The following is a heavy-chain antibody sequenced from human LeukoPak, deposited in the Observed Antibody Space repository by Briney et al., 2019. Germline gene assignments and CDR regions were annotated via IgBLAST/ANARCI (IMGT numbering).Heavy chain of an antibody. CDR1: GSSISNNAL. V-gene: IGHV4-28*01. Sequence: SETLSLTCAVSGSSISNNALWGWIRHPPGKGLEWIGYIYYTGSTIYNPSLKSRVTISVDTSNNQFSLKLTSVTPADTAVYYCARRVGGFGYFDYWGQGTLVTVSS. J-gene: IGHJ4*02. CDR3: ARRVGGFGYFDY. CDR2: IYYTGST. D-gene: IGHD3-10*01.